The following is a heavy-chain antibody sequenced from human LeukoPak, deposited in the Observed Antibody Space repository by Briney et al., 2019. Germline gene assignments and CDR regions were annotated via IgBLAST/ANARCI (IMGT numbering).Heavy chain of an antibody. CDR1: GGSISSSSYH. CDR3: VTGSQYYFDY. V-gene: IGHV4-39*01. Sequence: SSETLSLTCTVSGGSISSSSYHWGWIRQPPGKGLEWIGSTYYSGSTYYNPSLKSRVTISVDTSKNQFSLKLSSVTAADTAVYYCVTGSQYYFDYWGQGTLVTVSS. CDR2: TYYSGST. J-gene: IGHJ4*02.